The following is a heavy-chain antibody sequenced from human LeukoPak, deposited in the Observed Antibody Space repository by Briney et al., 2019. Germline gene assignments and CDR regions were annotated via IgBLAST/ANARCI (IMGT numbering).Heavy chain of an antibody. J-gene: IGHJ4*02. CDR3: ARHMNGNYGLH. Sequence: GESLKISCKGSGYSFNTYWIGWVRQMPGKGLEWMGITYPGDSDTKYSPSFQGQVTISADKSISTAYLQWSSLKASDTAMYYCARHMNGNYGLHWGQGTLVTVSS. CDR1: GYSFNTYW. CDR2: TYPGDSDT. D-gene: IGHD1-7*01. V-gene: IGHV5-51*01.